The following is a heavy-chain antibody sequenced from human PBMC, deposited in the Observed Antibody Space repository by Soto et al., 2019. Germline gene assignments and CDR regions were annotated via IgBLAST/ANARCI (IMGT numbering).Heavy chain of an antibody. CDR2: IKQDGSEK. Sequence: LSRAGSCVNFSNYWMSWVRQAPGKGLEWVANIKQDGSEKYYVDSVKGRFTISRDNAKNSLYLQMNSLRAEDTAVYYCARDPYIAAAFDYWGRGTLVTVSS. D-gene: IGHD6-25*01. J-gene: IGHJ4*02. CDR1: CVNFSNYW. CDR3: ARDPYIAAAFDY. V-gene: IGHV3-7*03.